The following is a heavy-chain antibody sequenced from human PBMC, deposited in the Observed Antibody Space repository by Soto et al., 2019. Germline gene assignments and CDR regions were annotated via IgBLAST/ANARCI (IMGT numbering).Heavy chain of an antibody. Sequence: EVQLVESGGGLVQPGGSLRLSCAASGFTVSSNYMSWVRQAPGKGLEWVSVIYRGGSTYNADSVKGRFTISRDNSKNTLYLQMNSLRAEDTAVYYCARSPVLRYFDWSTYYFAYWGQGTLVTVSS. D-gene: IGHD3-9*01. J-gene: IGHJ4*02. CDR1: GFTVSSNY. CDR2: IYRGGST. CDR3: ARSPVLRYFDWSTYYFAY. V-gene: IGHV3-66*01.